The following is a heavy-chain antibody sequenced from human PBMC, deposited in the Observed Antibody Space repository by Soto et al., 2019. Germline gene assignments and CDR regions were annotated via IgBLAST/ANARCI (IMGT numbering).Heavy chain of an antibody. D-gene: IGHD3-22*01. CDR1: GFTFSSYA. J-gene: IGHJ4*02. Sequence: GGSLRLSCAASGFTFSSYAMHWVRQAPGKGLEWVAVISYDGSNKYYADSVKGRFTISRDNSKNTLYLQMNSLRAEDTAVYYCARDEMLYYYDSSGYYYNYWGQGTLVTVS. CDR2: ISYDGSNK. V-gene: IGHV3-30-3*01. CDR3: ARDEMLYYYDSSGYYYNY.